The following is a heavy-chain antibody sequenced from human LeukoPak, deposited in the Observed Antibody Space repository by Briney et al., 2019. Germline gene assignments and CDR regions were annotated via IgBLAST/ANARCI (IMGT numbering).Heavy chain of an antibody. CDR1: GGSFSGYY. V-gene: IGHV4-34*01. CDR2: INHSGST. CDR3: ARGRAKLRFLEWSPY. Sequence: SETLSLTCAVYGGSFSGYYWSWIRQPPGKGLEWIGEINHSGSTNYNPSLKSRVTISVDTSKNQFSLKLSSVTAADTAVYHCARGRAKLRFLEWSPYWGQGTLVTVSS. J-gene: IGHJ4*02. D-gene: IGHD3-3*01.